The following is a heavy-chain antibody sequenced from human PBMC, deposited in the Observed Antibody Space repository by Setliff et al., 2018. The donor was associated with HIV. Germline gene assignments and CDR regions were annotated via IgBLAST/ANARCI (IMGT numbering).Heavy chain of an antibody. CDR2: MYTSGVA. Sequence: SETLSLTCTVSGGSISSDYWSWIRQPPGKGLEWIGRMYTSGVAKYNPSLESRVTMSVDTSKNQMSLELTSVTAADTAVYYCARDPKVEWDLLGAFDIWGQGTMVTVSS. CDR3: ARDPKVEWDLLGAFDI. CDR1: GGSISSDY. V-gene: IGHV4-4*07. J-gene: IGHJ3*02. D-gene: IGHD3-16*01.